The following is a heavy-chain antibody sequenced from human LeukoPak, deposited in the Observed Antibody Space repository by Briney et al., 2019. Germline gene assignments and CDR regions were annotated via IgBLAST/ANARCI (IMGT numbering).Heavy chain of an antibody. V-gene: IGHV1-69*13. D-gene: IGHD3-22*01. J-gene: IGHJ4*02. CDR3: ARGDSSGSLFDY. CDR1: GYTFTSYD. Sequence: SVKVSCKASGYTFTSYDISWVRQAPGQGLEWMGGIIPIFGTANYAQKFQGRVTITADESTSTAYMELSSLRSEDTAVYYCARGDSSGSLFDYWGQGTLVTVSS. CDR2: IIPIFGTA.